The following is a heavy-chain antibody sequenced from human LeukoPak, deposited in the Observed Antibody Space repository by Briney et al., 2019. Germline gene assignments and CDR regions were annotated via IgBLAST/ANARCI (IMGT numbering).Heavy chain of an antibody. Sequence: ASVTVSCRASGYTFTGYYMHWVRQAPGQGLEWMGWINPNSGGTNYAQKFQGWVTMTRDTSISTAYMELSRLRSDDTAVYYCARAVGCGGDCYYFDYWGQGTLVTVSS. V-gene: IGHV1-2*04. CDR1: GYTFTGYY. CDR2: INPNSGGT. CDR3: ARAVGCGGDCYYFDY. D-gene: IGHD2-21*02. J-gene: IGHJ4*02.